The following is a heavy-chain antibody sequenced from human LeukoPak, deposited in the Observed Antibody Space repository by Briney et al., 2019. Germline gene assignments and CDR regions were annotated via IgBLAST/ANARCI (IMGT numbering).Heavy chain of an antibody. V-gene: IGHV3-21*01. Sequence: GGSLRLSCAASGFTFSSYAMNWVRQAPGKGLEWVSSISSSSSYIYYADSVKGRFTISRDNAKNSLYLQMNSLRAEDTAVYYCSRQFSSYFDYWGQGTLVTVSS. J-gene: IGHJ4*02. CDR2: ISSSSSYI. CDR1: GFTFSSYA. CDR3: SRQFSSYFDY.